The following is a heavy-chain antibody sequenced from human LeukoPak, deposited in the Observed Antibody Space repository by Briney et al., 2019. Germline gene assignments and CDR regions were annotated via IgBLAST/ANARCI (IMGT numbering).Heavy chain of an antibody. V-gene: IGHV3-74*01. J-gene: IGHJ5*02. CDR3: GRGHYGDYA. CDR2: INSDGSST. CDR1: GFTFTNYW. D-gene: IGHD4-17*01. Sequence: PGGSLRLSCAASGFTFTNYWMHWVRQAPGKGLVWVSRINSDGSSTNHADSVKGRLTISRDNAKNTLYLQMNSLRPEDTAVYYCGRGHYGDYAWGQGTLVTVSS.